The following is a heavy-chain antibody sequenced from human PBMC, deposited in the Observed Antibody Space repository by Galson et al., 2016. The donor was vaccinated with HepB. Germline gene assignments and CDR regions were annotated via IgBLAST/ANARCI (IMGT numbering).Heavy chain of an antibody. CDR1: GYSFTDYD. V-gene: IGHV1-8*01. J-gene: IGHJ5*02. CDR3: VRKRTDAWFDP. CDR2: MNANSGNT. Sequence: SVKVSCKASGYSFTDYDINWVRQANGQGLEWLGWMNANSGNTGYSGSFQGRVTIARDTSKEPAFLDLDSLRPDDTAVYYCVRKRTDAWFDPWGKGTLVTVSP.